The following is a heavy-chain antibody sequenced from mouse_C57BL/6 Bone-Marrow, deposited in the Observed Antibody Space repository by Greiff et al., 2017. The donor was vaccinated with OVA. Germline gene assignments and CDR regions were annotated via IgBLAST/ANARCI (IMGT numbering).Heavy chain of an antibody. CDR1: GFTFSDYG. Sequence: EVQGVESGGGLVQPGGSLKLSCAASGFTFSDYGMAWVRQAPRKGPEWVAFISNLAYSIYYADTVTGRFTITRENAKNTLYLEMSSLRSEDTAMYYCARTPYGYDRYFDVWGTGTTVTVSS. V-gene: IGHV5-15*01. CDR3: ARTPYGYDRYFDV. CDR2: ISNLAYSI. D-gene: IGHD2-2*01. J-gene: IGHJ1*03.